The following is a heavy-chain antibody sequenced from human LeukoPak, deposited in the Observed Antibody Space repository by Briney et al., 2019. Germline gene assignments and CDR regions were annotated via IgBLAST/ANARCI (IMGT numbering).Heavy chain of an antibody. D-gene: IGHD5-18*01. J-gene: IGHJ4*02. CDR1: GFTFSSYD. V-gene: IGHV3-13*01. CDR2: IGTAGDT. CDR3: ARARGYSYFDY. Sequence: PGGSLRLSCAASGFTFSSYDMHWVRQAPGKGLEWVSAIGTAGDTYYPGSVTGRFTISRENAKNSLYLQMNSLRAGDTAVYYCARARGYSYFDYWGQGTLVTVSS.